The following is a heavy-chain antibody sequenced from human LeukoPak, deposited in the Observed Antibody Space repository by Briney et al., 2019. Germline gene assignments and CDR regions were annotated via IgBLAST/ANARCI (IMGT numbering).Heavy chain of an antibody. Sequence: PSETLSLTCAVSGYSISSGYYWGWIRQPPGKGLEWIGSIYHSGSTYYNPSLKSRVTISVDTSKNQSSLKLSSVTAADTAVYYCARVYCSGGSCYALGFDYWGQGTLVTVSS. CDR1: GYSISSGYY. CDR2: IYHSGST. D-gene: IGHD2-15*01. J-gene: IGHJ4*02. CDR3: ARVYCSGGSCYALGFDY. V-gene: IGHV4-38-2*01.